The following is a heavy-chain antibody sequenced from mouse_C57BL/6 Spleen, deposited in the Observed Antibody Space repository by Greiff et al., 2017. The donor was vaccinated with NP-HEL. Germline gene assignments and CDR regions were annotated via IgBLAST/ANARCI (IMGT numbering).Heavy chain of an antibody. CDR1: GYTFTSYW. V-gene: IGHV1-64*01. Sequence: QVQLQQPGAELVKPGASVKLSCKASGYTFTSYWMHWVKQRPGQGLEWIGMIHPNSGSTNYNEKFKSKATLTVDKSSSTAYMQLSSLTSEDSAVYYCARGYFLYWYFDVWGTGTTVTVSS. J-gene: IGHJ1*03. D-gene: IGHD2-3*01. CDR3: ARGYFLYWYFDV. CDR2: IHPNSGST.